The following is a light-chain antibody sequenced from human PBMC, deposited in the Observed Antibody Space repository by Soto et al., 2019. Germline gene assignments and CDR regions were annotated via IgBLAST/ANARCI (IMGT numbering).Light chain of an antibody. J-gene: IGKJ1*01. CDR3: QQYYSYPRT. CDR1: QGISSY. V-gene: IGKV1-8*01. Sequence: ILMTHSPSSFSASTGDRVTITCRASQGISSYLAWYQQKPGKAPKLLIYAASTLQSGVPSRFSGSGSGTDFTLTICCLQSEDFATYYCQQYYSYPRTFGQGTKV. CDR2: AAS.